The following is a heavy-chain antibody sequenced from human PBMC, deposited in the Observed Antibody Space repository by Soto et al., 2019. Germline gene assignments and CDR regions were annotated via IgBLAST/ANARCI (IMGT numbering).Heavy chain of an antibody. V-gene: IGHV4-39*01. CDR2: IYYSGST. CDR3: ARHYSSGSRNWFDP. CDR1: GGSINSSSYF. Sequence: SETLSLTCSVSGGSINSSSYFWGWVRQPPGKGLEWIGSIYYSGSTYYNPSLRSRVTISVDTSRNQFSLKLSSVTAADTAVFYCARHYSSGSRNWFDPWGQGTLVTVSS. J-gene: IGHJ5*02. D-gene: IGHD6-19*01.